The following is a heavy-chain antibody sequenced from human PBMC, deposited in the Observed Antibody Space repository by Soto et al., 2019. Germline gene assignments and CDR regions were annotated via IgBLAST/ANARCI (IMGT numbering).Heavy chain of an antibody. D-gene: IGHD3-22*01. CDR2: ISSSSSTI. V-gene: IGHV3-48*01. CDR3: AREIYDSSGYYAPFDY. CDR1: GFTFSTYS. Sequence: GGSLRLSCAASGFTFSTYSMNWVRQAPGKGLEWVSYISSSSSTIYYADSVKGRFTISRDNAKNSLYLQMDSLRAEDTAVYYCAREIYDSSGYYAPFDYWSQGNLVTVS. J-gene: IGHJ4*02.